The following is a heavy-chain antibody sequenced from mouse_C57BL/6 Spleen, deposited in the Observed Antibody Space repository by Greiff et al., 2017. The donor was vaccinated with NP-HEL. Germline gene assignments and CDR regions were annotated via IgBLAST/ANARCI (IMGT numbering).Heavy chain of an antibody. Sequence: QVQLQQSGAELARPGASVKLSCKASGYTFTSYGISWVKQRTGQGLEWIGEIYPRSGNTYYNEKFKGKATLTADKSSSTAYMELRSLNSEDSAVYFCARWWGSGYVWFAYWGQGTLVTVSA. J-gene: IGHJ3*01. CDR2: IYPRSGNT. CDR1: GYTFTSYG. D-gene: IGHD3-2*02. CDR3: ARWWGSGYVWFAY. V-gene: IGHV1-81*01.